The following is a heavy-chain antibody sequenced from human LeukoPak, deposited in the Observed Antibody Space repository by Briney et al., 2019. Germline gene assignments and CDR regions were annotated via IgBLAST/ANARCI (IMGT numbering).Heavy chain of an antibody. Sequence: GGSLRLSCVVSGFSFSSYAMTWVRQAPGRGLEWVSGITGRGDHTYYADSAKGRFTISRDNFKNTVFLEMNSLRDEDTAVYYCAKGLGLAIVSTLDCWGQGTLVTVSS. J-gene: IGHJ4*02. CDR1: GFSFSSYA. D-gene: IGHD1-26*01. V-gene: IGHV3-23*01. CDR2: ITGRGDHT. CDR3: AKGLGLAIVSTLDC.